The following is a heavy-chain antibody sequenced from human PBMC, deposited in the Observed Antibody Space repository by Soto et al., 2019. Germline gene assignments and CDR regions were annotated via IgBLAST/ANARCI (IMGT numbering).Heavy chain of an antibody. CDR1: GYTFVSYG. V-gene: IGHV1-18*01. CDR3: ARLSRGSYFDF. Sequence: ASVKVSCKASGYTFVSYGITWVRQAPGQGLEWMGWVSTHNGNTNYAQKVQGRVTMTTDTSTSTAYLELRSLRSDDTAVYYCARLSRGSYFDFWGQGTLVTVSS. J-gene: IGHJ4*02. D-gene: IGHD1-26*01. CDR2: VSTHNGNT.